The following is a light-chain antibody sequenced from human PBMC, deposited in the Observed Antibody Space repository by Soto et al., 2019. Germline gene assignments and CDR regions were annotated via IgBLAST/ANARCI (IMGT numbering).Light chain of an antibody. CDR3: QQYGSSPGT. CDR1: QSVSSSY. V-gene: IGKV3-20*01. CDR2: GAS. Sequence: EIVLTQSPGTLSLSPGERATLSCRASQSVSSSYLAWYQQKPGQAPRLLIYGASSRAAGIPDRFSGSGSGTAFTLTISRLEPGDSAVYYCQQYGSSPGTFGQGTKLEIK. J-gene: IGKJ2*02.